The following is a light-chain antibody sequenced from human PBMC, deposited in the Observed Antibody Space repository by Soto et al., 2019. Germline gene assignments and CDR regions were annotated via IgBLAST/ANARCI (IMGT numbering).Light chain of an antibody. V-gene: IGKV3-20*01. CDR2: GAS. CDR1: QSVSSIY. CDR3: KPYGRSEKT. Sequence: EVILTQSPAARSLSPGERGTLSCRASQSVSSIYLAWYQQKPGQAPSLLIYGASSRAPGIPDRFSGSGPGKELTHTISRMESPDSELSHRKPYGRSEKTVGQR. J-gene: IGKJ2*01.